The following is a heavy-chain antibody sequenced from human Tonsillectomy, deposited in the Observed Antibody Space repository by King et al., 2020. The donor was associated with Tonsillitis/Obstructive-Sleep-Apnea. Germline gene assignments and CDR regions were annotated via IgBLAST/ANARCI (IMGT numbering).Heavy chain of an antibody. Sequence: VQLVESGGGVVQPGRSLRLSCAASGFTFSSYAMHWVRQAPGKGLEWVAVISYDGSNKYYADSVKGRFTISRDNSKNTVYLQMNSLRAEDKAVYYCARNHAGDDSSRWYKKLGYYYYSYMDVWGKGTPVTVSS. CDR1: GFTFSSYA. J-gene: IGHJ6*03. D-gene: IGHD6-13*01. V-gene: IGHV3-30*04. CDR3: ARNHAGDDSSRWYKKLGYYYYSYMDV. CDR2: ISYDGSNK.